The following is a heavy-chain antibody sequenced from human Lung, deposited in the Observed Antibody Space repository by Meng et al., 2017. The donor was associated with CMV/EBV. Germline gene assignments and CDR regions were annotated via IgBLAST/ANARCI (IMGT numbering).Heavy chain of an antibody. V-gene: IGHV1-2*06. D-gene: IGHD2-2*01. CDR1: YTFTGYY. Sequence: YTFTGYYSHWVRQAPGQGLEWMGRINSNSDDTNYAQNFQDRLTMTRDTSISTVYMELTRLTSDDTAVYYCARGGVLLPAGKSWFDHWGLGTLVTVSS. J-gene: IGHJ5*02. CDR2: INSNSDDT. CDR3: ARGGVLLPAGKSWFDH.